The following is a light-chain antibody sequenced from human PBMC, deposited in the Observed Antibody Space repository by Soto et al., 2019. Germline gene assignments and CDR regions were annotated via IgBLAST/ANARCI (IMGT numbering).Light chain of an antibody. CDR3: NSYTSQNTRV. V-gene: IGLV2-14*01. CDR2: EVT. Sequence: QPASVSGSPGQSITISCTGTSSDVGGYNHVSWYQQHPGKAPKLIIYEVTNRPSGVSSRFSGSKSGNTASLTISGLQAEDEADYFCNSYTSQNTRVFGGGTKVTVL. J-gene: IGLJ3*02. CDR1: SSDVGGYNH.